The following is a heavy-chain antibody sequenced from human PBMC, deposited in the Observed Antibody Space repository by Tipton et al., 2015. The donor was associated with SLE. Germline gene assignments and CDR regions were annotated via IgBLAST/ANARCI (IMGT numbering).Heavy chain of an antibody. D-gene: IGHD6-13*01. CDR3: TRAAAGAGAAFDI. Sequence: QLVQSGGGLVQPGRSLRLSCTASGFNFGDYAMSWFRQAPGKGLEWVGFIRSKAYGGTTEYAASVKGRFTISRDDSKSIAYLQMNSLKTEDTAVYYCTRAAAGAGAAFDIWGQGTMVTVSS. CDR2: IRSKAYGGTT. J-gene: IGHJ3*02. CDR1: GFNFGDYA. V-gene: IGHV3-49*03.